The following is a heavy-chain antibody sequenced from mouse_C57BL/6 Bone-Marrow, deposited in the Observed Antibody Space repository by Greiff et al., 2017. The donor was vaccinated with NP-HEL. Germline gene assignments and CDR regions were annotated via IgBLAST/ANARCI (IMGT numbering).Heavy chain of an antibody. D-gene: IGHD1-1*01. CDR1: GYTFTDYY. J-gene: IGHJ2*01. V-gene: IGHV1-75*01. CDR2: IFPGSGST. Sequence: QVQLQQSGPELVKPGASVKISCKASGYTFTDYYINWVKQRPGQGLEWIGWIFPGSGSTYYNEKFKGKATLTVDQSSSTAYMLLSSLTSEDSAVYCCARPGVITTVVAPPDYWGKGTTLTVSS. CDR3: ARPGVITTVVAPPDY.